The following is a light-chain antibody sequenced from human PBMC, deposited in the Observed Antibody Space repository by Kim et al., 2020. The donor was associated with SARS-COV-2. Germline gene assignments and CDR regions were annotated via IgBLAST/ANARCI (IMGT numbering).Light chain of an antibody. V-gene: IGLV3-21*04. J-gene: IGLJ3*02. CDR2: YDS. CDR1: NIGGKS. Sequence: SYELTQPPSVSVAPGKTARITCGGNNIGGKSVHWYQQKPGQAPVLVIYYDSDRPSGIPERFSGSNSGNTATLTISRVEAGDEADYYCQVWDSSSDQRVFGGGTQLTVL. CDR3: QVWDSSSDQRV.